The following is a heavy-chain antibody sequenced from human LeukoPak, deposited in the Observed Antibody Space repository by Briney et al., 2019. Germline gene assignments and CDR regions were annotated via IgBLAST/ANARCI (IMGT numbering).Heavy chain of an antibody. V-gene: IGHV4-59*10. CDR2: IYTSGST. D-gene: IGHD5-12*01. Sequence: KSSETLSLTCAVYGGSFSGYYWSWIRQPAGKGLEWIGRIYTSGSTNYNPSLKSRVTMSVDTSKNQFSLKLSSVTAADTAVYYCARSSGLRSLDYWGQGTLVTVSS. CDR3: ARSSGLRSLDY. J-gene: IGHJ4*02. CDR1: GGSFSGYY.